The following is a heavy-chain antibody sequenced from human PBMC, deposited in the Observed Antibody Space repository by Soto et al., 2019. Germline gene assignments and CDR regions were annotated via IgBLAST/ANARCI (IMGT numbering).Heavy chain of an antibody. J-gene: IGHJ3*02. Sequence: EVQLVESGGGLAQPGGSLKLSCAASGFTFSGSAMHWVRQASGKGLEWVGRIRSKANSYATAYAASVKVRFTISRDDSKNTSYLQMNSLKTEDTAVYYCTRLGDFWSGYFDAFDIWGQGTMVTVSS. CDR1: GFTFSGSA. CDR3: TRLGDFWSGYFDAFDI. CDR2: IRSKANSYAT. V-gene: IGHV3-73*02. D-gene: IGHD3-3*01.